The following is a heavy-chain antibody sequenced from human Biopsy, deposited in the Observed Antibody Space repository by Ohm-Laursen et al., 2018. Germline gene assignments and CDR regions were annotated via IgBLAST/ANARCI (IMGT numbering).Heavy chain of an antibody. V-gene: IGHV4-34*01. J-gene: IGHJ6*02. CDR1: GESSSGYF. CDR2: INQSGST. CDR3: ARGSGYFKLDV. D-gene: IGHD5-12*01. Sequence: SDTLSLTCPVNGESSSGYFWNWIRQPPGKGLEWIGEINQSGSTKYNPSLKRRATLSADSSNSQSSLRLTSVTAADTAIYYCARGSGYFKLDVWGQGTTVTVSS.